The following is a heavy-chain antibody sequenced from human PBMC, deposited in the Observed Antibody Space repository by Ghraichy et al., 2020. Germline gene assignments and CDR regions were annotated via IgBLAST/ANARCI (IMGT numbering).Heavy chain of an antibody. CDR2: ISSSSSTI. CDR1: GFTFSSYS. V-gene: IGHV3-48*02. D-gene: IGHD6-13*01. CDR3: ARISYSSSSYGMDV. J-gene: IGHJ6*02. Sequence: GGSLRLSCAASGFTFSSYSMNWVRQAPGKGLEWVSYISSSSSTIYYADSVKGRFTISRDNAKNSLYLQMNSLRDEDTAVYYCARISYSSSSYGMDVWGQGTTVTVSS.